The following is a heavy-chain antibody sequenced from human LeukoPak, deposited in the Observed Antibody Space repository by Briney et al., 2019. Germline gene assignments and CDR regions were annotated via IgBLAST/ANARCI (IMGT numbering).Heavy chain of an antibody. CDR3: ARRYCSSTSCYFPEDAFDI. J-gene: IGHJ3*02. CDR2: TYYSGST. V-gene: IGHV4-39*01. CDR1: GGSISSSSYY. Sequence: SETLSLTCTVSGGSISSSSYYWGWIRQPPGKGLEWIGSTYYSGSTYYNPSLKSRVTISVDTSKNQFSLKLSSVTAADTAVYYCARRYCSSTSCYFPEDAFDIWGQGTMVTVSS. D-gene: IGHD2-2*01.